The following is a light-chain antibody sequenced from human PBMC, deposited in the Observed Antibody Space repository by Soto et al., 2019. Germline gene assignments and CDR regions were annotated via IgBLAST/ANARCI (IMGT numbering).Light chain of an antibody. Sequence: QSVLTQPPSASGSPGQSVTISCTGTNSDVGDYNYVSWYQQHPGNAPKLMIYEVNKRPSGVPDRFSGSKSGNTASLTVSGLQAEDEGDYYCSSYAGSSSWVFGGGTKVTVL. CDR2: EVN. J-gene: IGLJ3*02. CDR1: NSDVGDYNY. CDR3: SSYAGSSSWV. V-gene: IGLV2-8*01.